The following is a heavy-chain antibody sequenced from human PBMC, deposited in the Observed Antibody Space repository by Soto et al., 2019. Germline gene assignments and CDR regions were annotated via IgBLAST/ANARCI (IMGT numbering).Heavy chain of an antibody. V-gene: IGHV4-59*01. CDR2: IYYSGST. CDR3: ARLAEYSSSYYYYYYMDV. J-gene: IGHJ6*03. CDR1: GGSISSYY. D-gene: IGHD6-6*01. Sequence: SETLSLTCTVSGGSISSYYWSWIRQPPGKGLEWIGYIYYSGSTNYNPSLKSRVTISVDTSKNQFSLKLSSVTAADTAVYYCARLAEYSSSYYYYYYMDVWGKGTTVTVSS.